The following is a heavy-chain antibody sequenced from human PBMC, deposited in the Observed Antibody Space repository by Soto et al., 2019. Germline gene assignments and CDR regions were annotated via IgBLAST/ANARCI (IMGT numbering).Heavy chain of an antibody. CDR2: IKSKRDGGTT. D-gene: IGHD1-26*01. Sequence: EVQLVESGGGLVKPGESLRLSCTVSGLTFNDAWMNWVRQAPGKGPEWVALIKSKRDGGTTHDAAPGRGRFTISRDDSKDTLYLQMNSLKTEDTAVYYCVTELRGSFPHWGQGTLVTVSS. J-gene: IGHJ4*02. CDR3: VTELRGSFPH. V-gene: IGHV3-15*07. CDR1: GLTFNDAW.